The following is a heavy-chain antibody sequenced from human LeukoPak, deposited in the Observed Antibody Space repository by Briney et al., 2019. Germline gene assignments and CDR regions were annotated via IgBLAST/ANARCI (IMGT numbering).Heavy chain of an antibody. J-gene: IGHJ4*02. CDR3: VRQAGYFDY. CDR2: IYYSGST. V-gene: IGHV4-59*08. Sequence: KPSETLSLTCTVSGGSISSYYWSWIRQPPGKGLEWIGYIYYSGSTNYNPSLKSRVTISVDTSKNQFSLKLSSLTAADTAVYHCVRQAGYFDYWGQGTLVTVSS. CDR1: GGSISSYY.